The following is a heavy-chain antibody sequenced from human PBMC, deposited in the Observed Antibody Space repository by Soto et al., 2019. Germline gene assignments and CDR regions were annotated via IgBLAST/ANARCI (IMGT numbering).Heavy chain of an antibody. CDR3: ARGGDGRDGYNLAY. J-gene: IGHJ4*02. CDR1: GGSFSGYY. V-gene: IGHV4-34*01. CDR2: INHSGST. Sequence: PSETLSLTCAVYGGSFSGYYWSWIRQPPGKGLEWIGEINHSGSTNYNPSLKSRVTISVDTSKNQFSLKLSSVTAADTAVYYCARGGDGRDGYNLAYWGQGTRVTVSS. D-gene: IGHD5-12*01.